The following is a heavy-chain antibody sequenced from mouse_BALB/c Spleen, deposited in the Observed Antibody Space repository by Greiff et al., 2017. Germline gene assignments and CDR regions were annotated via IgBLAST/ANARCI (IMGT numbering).Heavy chain of an antibody. CDR1: GFTFSSFG. CDR3: ARSGARGFYAMDY. J-gene: IGHJ4*01. CDR2: ISSGSSTI. D-gene: IGHD3-1*01. V-gene: IGHV5-17*02. Sequence: EVQLQESGGGLVQPGGSRKLSCAASGFTFSSFGMHWVRQAPEKGLEWVAYISSGSSTIYYADTVKGRLTISRDNPKNTLFLQMTSLRSEDTAMYYCARSGARGFYAMDYWGQGTSVTVSS.